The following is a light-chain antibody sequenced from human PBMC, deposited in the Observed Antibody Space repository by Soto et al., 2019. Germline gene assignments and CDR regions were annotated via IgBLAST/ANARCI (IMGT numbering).Light chain of an antibody. CDR2: GVS. Sequence: GMTQSPGILSVSPGERATLSCRASQGLNSNLAWYQQKPGQTPRLLIYGVSTRATGISARFRCSRSRTEFTLTISSLQSEDFEVYYCQQYNNWPQTFGQGTKVDIK. J-gene: IGKJ1*01. CDR1: QGLNSN. CDR3: QQYNNWPQT. V-gene: IGKV3-15*01.